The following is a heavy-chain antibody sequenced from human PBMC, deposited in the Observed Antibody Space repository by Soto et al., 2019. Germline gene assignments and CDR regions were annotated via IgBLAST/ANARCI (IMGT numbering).Heavy chain of an antibody. V-gene: IGHV3-33*01. CDR3: ARDLYDSLTGYYSAFDY. CDR2: IWYDGSNK. J-gene: IGHJ4*02. Sequence: GGSLRLSSAASGFTFSSYGMHWVRQAPGKGLEWVAVIWYDGSNKYYADSVKGRFTISRDNSKNTLYLQMNSLRAEDTAVYYCARDLYDSLTGYYSAFDYWGQGTLVTVSS. D-gene: IGHD3-9*01. CDR1: GFTFSSYG.